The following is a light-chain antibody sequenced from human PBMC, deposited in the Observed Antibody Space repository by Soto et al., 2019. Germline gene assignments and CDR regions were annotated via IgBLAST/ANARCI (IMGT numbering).Light chain of an antibody. Sequence: DIQMTQSPSSLSASVGERGTITCRASQSISSYLNWYQQKPGKAPKLLIYAASSLQSGVPSRFSGSGSGTDFTLTISSLQPEDFATYYCQQSYSTPPTFGQGTKVDI. CDR3: QQSYSTPPT. V-gene: IGKV1-39*01. CDR2: AAS. CDR1: QSISSY. J-gene: IGKJ1*01.